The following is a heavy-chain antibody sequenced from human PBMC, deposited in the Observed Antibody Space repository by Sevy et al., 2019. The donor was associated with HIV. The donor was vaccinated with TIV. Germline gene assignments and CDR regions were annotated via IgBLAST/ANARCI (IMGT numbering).Heavy chain of an antibody. CDR3: ARDPYARRGFDY. CDR1: GYTFATYT. D-gene: IGHD3-16*01. CDR2: LNPGNGNT. Sequence: ASVKVSCKASGYTFATYTLHWVHQAPGQSLEWMGWLNPGNGNTRYSQKFQGRVTITRDTSARTAYMELTSLTSEDTAVYYCARDPYARRGFDYWGQRTLVTVSS. J-gene: IGHJ4*02. V-gene: IGHV1-3*01.